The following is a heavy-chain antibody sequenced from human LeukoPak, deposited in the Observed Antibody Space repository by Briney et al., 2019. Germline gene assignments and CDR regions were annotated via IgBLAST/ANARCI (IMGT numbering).Heavy chain of an antibody. CDR1: GYSISSGFY. CDR2: MFHSGRT. J-gene: IGHJ5*02. D-gene: IGHD6-19*01. Sequence: PSETLSLTCSVSGYSISSGFYWGWIRQPPGKGLEWIGTMFHSGRTYYKSSLKSRVTISVDTSKNQFSLKLSSVTAADTAVYYCARDYQDSSDWYGAWFDPWGQGTLVTVSS. V-gene: IGHV4-38-2*02. CDR3: ARDYQDSSDWYGAWFDP.